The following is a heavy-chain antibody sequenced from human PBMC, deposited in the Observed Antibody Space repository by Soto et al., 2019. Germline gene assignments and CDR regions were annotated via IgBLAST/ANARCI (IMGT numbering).Heavy chain of an antibody. CDR3: AKDPPITISEEYNWFDP. D-gene: IGHD3-3*01. J-gene: IGHJ5*02. CDR2: ISYDGSNK. V-gene: IGHV3-30*18. Sequence: GGSLRLSCAASGFTFSSYGMHWVRQAPGKGLEWVAVISYDGSNKYYADSVKGRFTISRDNSKNTLYLQMNSLRAEDTAVYYCAKDPPITISEEYNWFDPWGQGTLVTVSS. CDR1: GFTFSSYG.